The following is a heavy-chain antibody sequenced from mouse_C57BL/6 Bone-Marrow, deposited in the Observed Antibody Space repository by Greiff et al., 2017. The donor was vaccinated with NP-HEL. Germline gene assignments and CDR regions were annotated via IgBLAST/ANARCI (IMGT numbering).Heavy chain of an antibody. J-gene: IGHJ2*01. Sequence: QVQLQQSGAELVKPGASVKLSCKASGYTFTSYWMHWVKQRPGQGLEWIGMIHPNSGSTNYNEKFKSKATLTVDKSSSTAYMQLSSLTSEDSAVYYCARWDSNYFDYWGQGTTLTVSS. CDR2: IHPNSGST. CDR1: GYTFTSYW. D-gene: IGHD2-5*01. CDR3: ARWDSNYFDY. V-gene: IGHV1-64*01.